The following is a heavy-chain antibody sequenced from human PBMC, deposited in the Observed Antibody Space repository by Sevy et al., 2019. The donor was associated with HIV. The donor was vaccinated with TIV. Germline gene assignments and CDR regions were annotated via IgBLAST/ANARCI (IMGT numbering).Heavy chain of an antibody. D-gene: IGHD3-22*01. Sequence: ASVKVSCKTSGYTFTGYSMHWVRQAPGQGLEWMGRITPNSGGTNYAQKFQGRVTMTRDTSIRTAYMEVSRLRSDDTAVYYCAREGSYSYDSTGYYPFDYWGHGTLVTVSS. J-gene: IGHJ4*01. CDR2: ITPNSGGT. V-gene: IGHV1-2*06. CDR1: GYTFTGYS. CDR3: AREGSYSYDSTGYYPFDY.